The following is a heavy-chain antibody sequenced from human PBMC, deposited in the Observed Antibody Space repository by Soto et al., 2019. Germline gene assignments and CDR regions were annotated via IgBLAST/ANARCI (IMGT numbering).Heavy chain of an antibody. CDR2: ISGSGGST. V-gene: IGHV3-23*01. D-gene: IGHD6-13*01. CDR3: AKGETWTSSWYGNSLSLYYYYGMDV. CDR1: GFTFSSYA. J-gene: IGHJ6*02. Sequence: PGGSLRLSCAASGFTFSSYAMSWVRQAPGKGLEWVSAISGSGGSTYYADSVKGRFTISRDNSKNTLYLQMNSLRAEDTAVYYCAKGETWTSSWYGNSLSLYYYYGMDVWGQGTTVTVSS.